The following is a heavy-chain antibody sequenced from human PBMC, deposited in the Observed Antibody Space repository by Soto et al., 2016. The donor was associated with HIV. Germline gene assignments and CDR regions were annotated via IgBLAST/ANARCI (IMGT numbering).Heavy chain of an antibody. J-gene: IGHJ4*02. D-gene: IGHD3-10*01. Sequence: EVQLVESGGGLVQPGGSLRLSCAASGFTVSSNYMSWVRQAPGKGLEWVSVIYSGGSTYYADSVKGRFTISRDNSKNTLYFQMNSPRAEDTAVYYCARDLFGYYGSGSAPGYWGQGTLVTVSS. CDR1: GFTVSSNY. V-gene: IGHV3-66*01. CDR3: ARDLFGYYGSGSAPGY. CDR2: IYSGGST.